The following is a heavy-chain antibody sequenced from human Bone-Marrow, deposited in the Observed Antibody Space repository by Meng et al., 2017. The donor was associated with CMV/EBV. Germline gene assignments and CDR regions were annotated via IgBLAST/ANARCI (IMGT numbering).Heavy chain of an antibody. CDR1: GFTIGAHW. V-gene: IGHV3-72*01. J-gene: IGHJ4*02. CDR3: AAYISGYPY. D-gene: IGHD5-18*01. CDR2: YKKKGDTYIT. Sequence: SCAVSGFTIGAHWMDWVRQAPGKGLEWVGRYKKKGDTYITEYAVPVKGRVTISTDDSKNSLDLQMSSLKTEDTAVYFCAAYISGYPYWGQGTQVTVSS.